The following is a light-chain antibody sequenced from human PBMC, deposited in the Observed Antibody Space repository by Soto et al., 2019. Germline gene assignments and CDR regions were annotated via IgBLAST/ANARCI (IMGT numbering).Light chain of an antibody. CDR1: QSISSY. Sequence: DIQMTQSPSSLSASVGDRVTITCRASQSISSYLTWYQQKPGKAPKLLIYAASSLQSEVPSRFSGRGSGTNFTLTISRLQPEDFATYYCQQSYSTPRTFGQRTKVEIK. CDR2: AAS. V-gene: IGKV1-39*01. CDR3: QQSYSTPRT. J-gene: IGKJ1*01.